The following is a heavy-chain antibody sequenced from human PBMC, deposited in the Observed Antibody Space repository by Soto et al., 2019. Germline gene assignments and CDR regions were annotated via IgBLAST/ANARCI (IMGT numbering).Heavy chain of an antibody. Sequence: SDTLSLTCTVSGDSISSSNYYWGWIRQPPGKGLEWIVSMHYSGNTFYNPSLKSRVTISVDTSKNQFSLKLSSVTAADTAVYYCARPGYYDSSGYWRSPFDIWGQGXMVTVSS. CDR2: MHYSGNT. D-gene: IGHD3-22*01. CDR1: GDSISSSNYY. J-gene: IGHJ3*02. CDR3: ARPGYYDSSGYWRSPFDI. V-gene: IGHV4-39*01.